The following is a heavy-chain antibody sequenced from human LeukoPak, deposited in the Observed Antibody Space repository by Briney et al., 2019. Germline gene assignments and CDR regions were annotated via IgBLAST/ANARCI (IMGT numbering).Heavy chain of an antibody. V-gene: IGHV1-69*04. J-gene: IGHJ3*01. D-gene: IGHD3-9*01. Sequence: AASVKVSCKASGYTFTSYAISWVRQAPGQGLEWMGRIIPILGIANYAQKFQGRVTITADKSTSTAYMELSSLRSEDTAVYYCASPLRYFDWLDAFDLWGQGTMVTVSS. CDR2: IIPILGIA. CDR3: ASPLRYFDWLDAFDL. CDR1: GYTFTSYA.